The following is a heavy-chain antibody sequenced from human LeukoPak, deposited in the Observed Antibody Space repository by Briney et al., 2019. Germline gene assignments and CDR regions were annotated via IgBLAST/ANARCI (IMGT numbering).Heavy chain of an antibody. Sequence: PGGSLRLSCAASGFTFDDYAMHWVRQAPGKGLEWVSGISWNTGSIGYADSVKGRFTISRDNAKNSLYLQMNSLRTEDMALYYCAKGSAMVTDLPFFDYWGQATLVTVST. CDR3: AKGSAMVTDLPFFDY. J-gene: IGHJ4*02. V-gene: IGHV3-9*03. CDR1: GFTFDDYA. D-gene: IGHD5-18*01. CDR2: ISWNTGSI.